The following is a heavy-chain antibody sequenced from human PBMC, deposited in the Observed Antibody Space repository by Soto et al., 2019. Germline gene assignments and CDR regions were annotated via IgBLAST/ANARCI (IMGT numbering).Heavy chain of an antibody. CDR1: GGSISSSSYY. CDR3: ATTGVHSSSWYHFGAFDI. Sequence: PSETLSLTCTVSGGSISSSSYYWGWIRQPPGKGLEWIGSIYYSGSTYYNPSLKSRVTISVDTSKNQFSLKLSSVTAADTAVYYCATTGVHSSSWYHFGAFDIWGQGTMVTVSS. J-gene: IGHJ3*02. D-gene: IGHD6-13*01. CDR2: IYYSGST. V-gene: IGHV4-39*07.